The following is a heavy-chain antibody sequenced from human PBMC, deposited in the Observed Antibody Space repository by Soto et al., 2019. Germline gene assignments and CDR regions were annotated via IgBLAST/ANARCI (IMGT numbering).Heavy chain of an antibody. CDR3: ATSEGRDGYSFDY. V-gene: IGHV1-69*13. J-gene: IGHJ4*02. CDR1: GVTFNRQD. CDR2: IIPMFGRP. D-gene: IGHD5-12*01. Sequence: SVKVSCKASGVTFNRQDMRWVRQAPGQGLEWMGGIIPMFGRPHYAEKFQDRVTITADESTGTAYVELSSLPSEDPAVYYCATSEGRDGYSFDYWGPGTLVTVSS.